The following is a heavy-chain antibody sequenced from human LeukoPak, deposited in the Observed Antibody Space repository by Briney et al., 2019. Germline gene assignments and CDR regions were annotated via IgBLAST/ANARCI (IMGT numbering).Heavy chain of an antibody. CDR2: IYHSGTT. Sequence: SETLSLTCSVSGGSISSRSYYWGWIRQPPGKGLEWIGSIYHSGTTYYNPSLKSRVTISVDTSKNQFSLKLSSVTAADTAVYYCARGRRQLVGGYYYYMDVWGKGTTVAVSS. D-gene: IGHD6-6*01. V-gene: IGHV4-39*07. J-gene: IGHJ6*03. CDR3: ARGRRQLVGGYYYYMDV. CDR1: GGSISSRSYY.